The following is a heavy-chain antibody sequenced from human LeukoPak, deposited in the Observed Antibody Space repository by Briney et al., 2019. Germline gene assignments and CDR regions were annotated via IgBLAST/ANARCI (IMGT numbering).Heavy chain of an antibody. CDR3: ARDRSITIFGVVTEGYFDY. J-gene: IGHJ4*02. CDR1: GFTVSSNY. Sequence: LAGGSLRLSCAASGFTVSSNYMSWVRQAPGKGLEWVSVIYSGGSTYYADSVKGRFTISRDNSKNTLYLQMNSLRAEDTAVYYCARDRSITIFGVVTEGYFDYWGQGTLVTVSS. D-gene: IGHD3-3*01. V-gene: IGHV3-53*05. CDR2: IYSGGST.